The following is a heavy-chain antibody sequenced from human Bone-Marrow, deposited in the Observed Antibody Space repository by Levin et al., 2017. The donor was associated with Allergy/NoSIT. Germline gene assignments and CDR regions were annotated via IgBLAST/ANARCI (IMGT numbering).Heavy chain of an antibody. V-gene: IGHV4-39*07. CDR2: IYYSGST. Sequence: NPSETLSLTCTVSGGSISSSSYYWGWIRQPPGKGLEWIGSIYYSGSTYYNPSLKSRVTISVDTSKNQFSLKLSSVTAADTAVYYCARGKELLDFCYFDYWGQGTLVTVSS. CDR1: GGSISSSSYY. D-gene: IGHD1-26*01. CDR3: ARGKELLDFCYFDY. J-gene: IGHJ4*02.